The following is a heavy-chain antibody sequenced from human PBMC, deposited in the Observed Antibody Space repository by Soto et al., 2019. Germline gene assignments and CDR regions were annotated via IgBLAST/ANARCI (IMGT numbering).Heavy chain of an antibody. J-gene: IGHJ6*02. V-gene: IGHV4-61*01. CDR2: IYYSGSA. D-gene: IGHD3-10*01. Sequence: SETLSLTCTVSGDSVTSVSDYWSWIRQPPGKGLEWIGYIYYSGSADYNPSLGSRVTISIDTSKNQFSLKLTSVTAADTAVYYCARGVGLGYYYYHMDLWGQGTTVTVSS. CDR3: ARGVGLGYYYYHMDL. CDR1: GDSVTSVSDY.